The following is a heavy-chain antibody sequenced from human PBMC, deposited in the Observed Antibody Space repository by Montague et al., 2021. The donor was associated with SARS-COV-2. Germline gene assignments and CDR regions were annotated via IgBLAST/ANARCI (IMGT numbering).Heavy chain of an antibody. Sequence: SENLFLTCAVYGGSFSGYYWSWIRQPPGKGLEWIGEINHSGSTNYNPSLKSRVTISVDTSKNQFSLKLSSVTAADTAVYYCARGYDYVWGSYRYLHWFDPWGQGTLVTVSS. CDR3: ARGYDYVWGSYRYLHWFDP. CDR1: GGSFSGYY. CDR2: INHSGST. V-gene: IGHV4-34*01. D-gene: IGHD3-16*02. J-gene: IGHJ5*02.